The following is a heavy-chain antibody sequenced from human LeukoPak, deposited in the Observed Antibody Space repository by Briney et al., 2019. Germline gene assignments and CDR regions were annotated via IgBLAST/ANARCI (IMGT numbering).Heavy chain of an antibody. CDR1: GFTFSSYS. D-gene: IGHD3-9*01. Sequence: GGSLRLSCAASGFTFSSYSMNWVRQAPGKGLEWVSYISWSSSTIYNADSVKGRFTISRDNAKNSLYLQMNSLRAEDTAVYYCARDAEFERFFDWPPSNFDLWGRGTLVTVSS. CDR3: ARDAEFERFFDWPPSNFDL. V-gene: IGHV3-48*04. J-gene: IGHJ2*01. CDR2: ISWSSSTI.